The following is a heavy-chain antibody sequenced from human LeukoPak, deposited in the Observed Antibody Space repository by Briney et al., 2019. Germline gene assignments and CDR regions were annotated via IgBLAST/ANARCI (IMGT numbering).Heavy chain of an antibody. CDR2: ISAYNGNT. J-gene: IGHJ4*02. D-gene: IGHD2-2*01. Sequence: ASVKVSCKASGYTFTSYYMNWVRQAPGQGLEWMGWISAYNGNTNYAQKLQGRVTMTTDTSTSTAYMELRSLRSDDTAVYYCTTRPLGSCSGNSCQGLDYWGQGTLVTVSS. V-gene: IGHV1-18*04. CDR3: TTRPLGSCSGNSCQGLDY. CDR1: GYTFTSYY.